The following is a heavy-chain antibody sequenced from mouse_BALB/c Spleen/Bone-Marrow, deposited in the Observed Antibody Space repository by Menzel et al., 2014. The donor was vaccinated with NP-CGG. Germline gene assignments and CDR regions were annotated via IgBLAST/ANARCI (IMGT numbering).Heavy chain of an antibody. D-gene: IGHD3-1*01. V-gene: IGHV1-55*01. CDR2: IYPGSGST. CDR3: ARFSQLGLLAY. Sequence: LQESGAELVKPGTSVKLSCKASGYNFTSYWINWVKLRPGQGLEWIGDIYPGSGSTNYNEKFKSKATLTVDTSSSTAYMQLSSLASGDSALYYCARFSQLGLLAYWGQGTLVTVSA. J-gene: IGHJ3*01. CDR1: GYNFTSYW.